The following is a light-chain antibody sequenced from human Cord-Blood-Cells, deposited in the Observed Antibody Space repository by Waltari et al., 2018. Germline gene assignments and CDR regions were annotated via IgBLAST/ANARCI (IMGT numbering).Light chain of an antibody. CDR2: EVS. Sequence: QSALTQPASVSGSPGQSLTIPCTGTSSDVGGYDYVPRYQQHPGKAPKPMIYEVSNRPSGVSNRFSGSKSGNTASLTISGLQAEDEADYYCSSYTSSSTLVFGGGTKLTVL. CDR1: SSDVGGYDY. CDR3: SSYTSSSTLV. V-gene: IGLV2-14*01. J-gene: IGLJ2*01.